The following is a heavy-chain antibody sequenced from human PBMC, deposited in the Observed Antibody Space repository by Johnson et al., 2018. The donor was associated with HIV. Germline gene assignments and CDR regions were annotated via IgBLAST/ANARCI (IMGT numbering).Heavy chain of an antibody. D-gene: IGHD5-24*01. CDR1: GFTFDDYT. J-gene: IGHJ3*01. CDR3: ARGCRDGYTCDVFDV. Sequence: VQLVESGGVVVQPGRSLRLSCAASGFTFDDYTMHWVRPAPGKGLEWVSVINSGGGTYYADSVTGRFTISRDNSKNTLYLQMNSLRAEDTAVYFCARGCRDGYTCDVFDVWGQGTRVTFSS. V-gene: IGHV3-66*01. CDR2: INSGGGT.